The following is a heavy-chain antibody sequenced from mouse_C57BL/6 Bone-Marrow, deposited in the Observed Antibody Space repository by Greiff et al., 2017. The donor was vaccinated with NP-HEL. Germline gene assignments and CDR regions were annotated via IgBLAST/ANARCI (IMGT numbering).Heavy chain of an antibody. CDR2: INPNNGGT. CDR1: GYTFTDYY. J-gene: IGHJ1*03. D-gene: IGHD2-10*01. Sequence: EVQLQQSGPELVKPGASVKISCKASGYTFTDYYMNWVKQSHGKSLEWIGDINPNNGGTSYNQKFKGKATLTVDKSSSTAYMELRSLTSEDSAVYYCARGGERLLLCPYWYFDVWGTGTTVTVSS. V-gene: IGHV1-26*01. CDR3: ARGGERLLLCPYWYFDV.